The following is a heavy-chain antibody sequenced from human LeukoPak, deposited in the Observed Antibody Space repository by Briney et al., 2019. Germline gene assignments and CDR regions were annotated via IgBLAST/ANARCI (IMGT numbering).Heavy chain of an antibody. CDR2: INHSGST. J-gene: IGHJ6*02. Sequence: PSETLSLTCAVYGGSFSGYYWRWIRQPPGKGLEWIGEINHSGSTNYNPSLKSRVTISVDTSKSQFSLKLSSVTAADTAVYYCASLGGSYYGYYYYYGMDVWGQGTTVTVSS. CDR1: GGSFSGYY. CDR3: ASLGGSYYGYYYYYGMDV. D-gene: IGHD1-26*01. V-gene: IGHV4-34*01.